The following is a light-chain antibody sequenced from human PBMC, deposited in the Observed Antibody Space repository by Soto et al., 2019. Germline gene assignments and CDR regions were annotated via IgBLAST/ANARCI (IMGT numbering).Light chain of an antibody. CDR1: QGISNY. J-gene: IGKJ3*01. V-gene: IGKV1-27*01. Sequence: DIQMTQSPSSLSASVGDRVTITCRASQGISNYLAWYQQKQGKVPKLLIYAASTLQSGVPPRFSVSGSGTDFTLTIRNLQPEDFATYYWQKYKSAPRFTFGPGTKVDIK. CDR3: QKYKSAPRFT. CDR2: AAS.